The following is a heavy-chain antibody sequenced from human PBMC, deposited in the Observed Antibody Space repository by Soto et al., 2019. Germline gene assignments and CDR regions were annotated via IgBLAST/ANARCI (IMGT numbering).Heavy chain of an antibody. V-gene: IGHV3-48*01. Sequence: EVQLVDSGGGLVQPGGSLRLSCGASGFTFSTYSMNWVRQAPGKGLEWVSYINSSSSTIYYADSVKGRFTISRDNAKNSLYLQMNSLRAEDTAVYYCARDSAWSFDYWGQGTLVTVSS. D-gene: IGHD6-19*01. CDR2: INSSSSTI. CDR1: GFTFSTYS. J-gene: IGHJ4*02. CDR3: ARDSAWSFDY.